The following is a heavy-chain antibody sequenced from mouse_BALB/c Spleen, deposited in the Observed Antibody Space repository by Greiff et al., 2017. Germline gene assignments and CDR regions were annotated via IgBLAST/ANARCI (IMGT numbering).Heavy chain of an antibody. Sequence: EVQLVESGGDLVKPGGSLKLSCAASGFTFSSYGMSWVRQTPDKRLEWVATISSGGSYTYYPDSVKGRFTISRDNAKNTLYLQMSSLKSEDTAMYYCARQSTTATRDYWGQGTSVTVSS. CDR2: ISSGGSYT. CDR3: ARQSTTATRDY. CDR1: GFTFSSYG. D-gene: IGHD1-2*01. J-gene: IGHJ4*01. V-gene: IGHV5-6*01.